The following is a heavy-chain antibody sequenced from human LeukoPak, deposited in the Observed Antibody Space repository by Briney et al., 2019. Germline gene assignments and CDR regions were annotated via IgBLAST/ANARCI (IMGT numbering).Heavy chain of an antibody. CDR2: IYYSGST. CDR1: GGSISSYY. D-gene: IGHD6-19*01. J-gene: IGHJ5*02. CDR3: ASRYSSGWYEPRGT. Sequence: SETLSLTCTVSGGSISSYYWGWIRQPPGKGLEWIGSIYYSGSTYYNPSLKSRVTISVDTSKNQFSLKLSSVTAADTAVYYCASRYSSGWYEPRGTWGQGTLVTVSS. V-gene: IGHV4-39*01.